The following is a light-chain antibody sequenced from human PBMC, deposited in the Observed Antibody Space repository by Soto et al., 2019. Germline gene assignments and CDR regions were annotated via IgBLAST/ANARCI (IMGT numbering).Light chain of an antibody. Sequence: DIVMTQSPDSLTVSLGERATINCKSSQSVFYSSNNKNYLAWYRQKPGQPPELLIYWASTRESGVPDRFSGSGSGTDFILTISSLQAEDVAVYYCQQYYSTPLTFGGGTKVEIK. CDR1: QSVFYSSNNKNY. CDR3: QQYYSTPLT. CDR2: WAS. V-gene: IGKV4-1*01. J-gene: IGKJ4*01.